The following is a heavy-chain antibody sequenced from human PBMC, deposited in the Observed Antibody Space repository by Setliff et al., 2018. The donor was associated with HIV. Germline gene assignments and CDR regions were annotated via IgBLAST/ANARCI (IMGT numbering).Heavy chain of an antibody. Sequence: GSLRLSCTASGFTFIDYALNWVRQAPGKGLEWVSSVSSSGSYIYYAESVKGRFTISRDNSLYLQMDSLRAEDTAVYYCARSRSTRDAFDIWGQGTMVTVSS. CDR2: VSSSGSYI. V-gene: IGHV3-21*01. CDR3: ARSRSTRDAFDI. J-gene: IGHJ3*02. D-gene: IGHD2-2*01. CDR1: GFTFIDYA.